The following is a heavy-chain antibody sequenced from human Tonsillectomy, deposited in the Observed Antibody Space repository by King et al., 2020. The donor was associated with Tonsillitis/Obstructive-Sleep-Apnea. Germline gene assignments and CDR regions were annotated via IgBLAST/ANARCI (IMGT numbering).Heavy chain of an antibody. CDR3: ASPKYYYDSDGYYFDY. V-gene: IGHV3-11*01. J-gene: IGHJ4*02. D-gene: IGHD3-22*01. Sequence: QLVQSGGGLVKPGGSLSLSCAASGFTFSDYYMSWFRQAPGKGLEWVSYITSSASTIYYADSVKGRFTISRDNAKNSLYLQMNSLRAEDTAVYYCASPKYYYDSDGYYFDYWGQGTLVTVSS. CDR1: GFTFSDYY. CDR2: ITSSASTI.